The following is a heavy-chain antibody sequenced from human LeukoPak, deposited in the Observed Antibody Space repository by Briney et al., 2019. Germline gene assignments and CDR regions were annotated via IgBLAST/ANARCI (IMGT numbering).Heavy chain of an antibody. V-gene: IGHV3-49*04. D-gene: IGHD4-23*01. Sequence: GGSLRLSCTASGFTFGDHAMSCVRQAPGKGLEWVGFIRSKTYGGTTEYAASVKGRFTISRDDSKSIAYLQMNSLKTEDTAVYYCTRAVAHLDYWGQGTLVTVSS. CDR3: TRAVAHLDY. J-gene: IGHJ4*02. CDR1: GFTFGDHA. CDR2: IRSKTYGGTT.